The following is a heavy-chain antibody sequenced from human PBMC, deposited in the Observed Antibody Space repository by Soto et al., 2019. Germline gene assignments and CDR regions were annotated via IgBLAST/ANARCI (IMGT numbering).Heavy chain of an antibody. CDR3: ARDLLHYDFWSGYSAYFYYGMDV. CDR2: ISDSGGTV. J-gene: IGHJ6*02. Sequence: LRLSCAASGFTFSSYEMNWVRQAPGQGLEWVSCISDSGGTVYYADSVKGRFTVSRDNAQNSVYLQMNSLRTEDTAVYYCARDLLHYDFWSGYSAYFYYGMDVWGPGTTVTVSS. V-gene: IGHV3-48*03. D-gene: IGHD3-3*01. CDR1: GFTFSSYE.